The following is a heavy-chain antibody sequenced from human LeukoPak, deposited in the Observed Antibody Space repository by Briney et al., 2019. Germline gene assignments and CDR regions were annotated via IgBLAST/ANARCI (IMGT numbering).Heavy chain of an antibody. Sequence: GGSLRLSCTTSGFTFSNYAMSWVRQAPGKGLEWVSSISGSAITTYYADSVKGRFAISRDNSKYTLYLQMTSLRAEDTAVYYCAKDQRFGDLDDYRGQGTLVTVSS. D-gene: IGHD3-10*01. V-gene: IGHV3-23*01. CDR3: AKDQRFGDLDDY. CDR2: ISGSAITT. J-gene: IGHJ4*02. CDR1: GFTFSNYA.